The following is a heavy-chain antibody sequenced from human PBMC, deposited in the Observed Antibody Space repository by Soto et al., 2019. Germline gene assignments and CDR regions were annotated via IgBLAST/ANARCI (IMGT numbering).Heavy chain of an antibody. V-gene: IGHV3-23*01. CDR1: GFTFSSYA. J-gene: IGHJ4*02. CDR3: AKDRVRPPYGSGSVDY. CDR2: ISGSGGST. Sequence: EVQLLESGGGLVQPGGSPRLSCAASGFTFSSYAMSWVRQAPGKGLEWVSAISGSGGSTYYADSVKGRFTISRDNSKNTLYLQMNSLRAEDTAVYYCAKDRVRPPYGSGSVDYWGQGTLVTVSS. D-gene: IGHD3-10*01.